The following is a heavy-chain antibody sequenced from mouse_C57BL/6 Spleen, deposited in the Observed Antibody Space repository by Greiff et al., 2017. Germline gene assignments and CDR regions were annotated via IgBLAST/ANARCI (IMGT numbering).Heavy chain of an antibody. V-gene: IGHV1-81*01. CDR2: IYPRSGNT. D-gene: IGHD3-2*02. J-gene: IGHJ3*01. Sequence: QVHVKQSGAELARPGASVKLSCKASGYTFTSYGISWVKQRTGQGLEWIGEIYPRSGNTYYNEKFKGKATLTADKSSSTAYMELRSLTSEDSAVYFCARSTAQATGFAYWGQGTLVTVSA. CDR3: ARSTAQATGFAY. CDR1: GYTFTSYG.